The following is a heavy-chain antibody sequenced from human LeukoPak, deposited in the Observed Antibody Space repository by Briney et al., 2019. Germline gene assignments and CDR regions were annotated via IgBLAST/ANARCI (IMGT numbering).Heavy chain of an antibody. CDR3: VRSRAASLGYFDF. CDR1: GFSFDDYA. Sequence: GGSLRLSCAVSGFSFDDYALHWVRQVPGKGLEWVAFSSWIEGHTDYLDSVKGRFTISRDNSKNSLSLQMNSLRAEDSALYYCVRSRAASLGYFDFWGQGTLLTVSS. J-gene: IGHJ4*02. V-gene: IGHV3-43D*03. D-gene: IGHD1-26*01. CDR2: SSWIEGHT.